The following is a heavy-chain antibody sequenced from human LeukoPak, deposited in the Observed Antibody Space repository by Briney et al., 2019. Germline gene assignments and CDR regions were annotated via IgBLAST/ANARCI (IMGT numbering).Heavy chain of an antibody. CDR3: AKPPSIAVAGVRAYFDY. J-gene: IGHJ4*02. Sequence: SGGSLRLSCAASGFTFSSYAMSWVREAPGKGLEWVSAISGSGGSTYYADSVKGRFTISRDNSKNTLYLQMNSLRAEDTAVYYCAKPPSIAVAGVRAYFDYWGQGTLVTVSS. V-gene: IGHV3-23*01. CDR1: GFTFSSYA. D-gene: IGHD6-19*01. CDR2: ISGSGGST.